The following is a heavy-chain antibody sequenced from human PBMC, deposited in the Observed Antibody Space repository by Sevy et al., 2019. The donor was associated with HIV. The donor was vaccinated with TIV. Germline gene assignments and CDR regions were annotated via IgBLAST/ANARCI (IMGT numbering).Heavy chain of an antibody. CDR3: AKVGLYYYDSSGYYS. J-gene: IGHJ4*02. D-gene: IGHD3-22*01. CDR2: ISGSGGST. Sequence: GGSLRLSCAASGFTFSSYAMSWVRQAPGKGLEWVSAISGSGGSTYYADSGKGRLTVSRDNSKNTQYLQMNSLRAEDTDVYYCAKVGLYYYDSSGYYSWGQGTLVTVSS. V-gene: IGHV3-23*01. CDR1: GFTFSSYA.